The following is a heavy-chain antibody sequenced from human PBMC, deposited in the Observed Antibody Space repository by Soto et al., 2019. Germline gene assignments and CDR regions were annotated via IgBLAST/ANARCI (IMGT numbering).Heavy chain of an antibody. CDR1: GGTLSSYA. D-gene: IGHD3-22*01. CDR3: ARAPPGFYDSSGYYYYFDY. CDR2: IIPIFGTA. J-gene: IGHJ4*02. V-gene: IGHV1-69*13. Sequence: GASVKVSSKASGGTLSSYAISWVRQAPGQGLEWMGGIIPIFGTANYAQKFQGRVTITADESTSTAYMELSSLRSEDTAVYYCARAPPGFYDSSGYYYYFDYWGQGTLVTVSS.